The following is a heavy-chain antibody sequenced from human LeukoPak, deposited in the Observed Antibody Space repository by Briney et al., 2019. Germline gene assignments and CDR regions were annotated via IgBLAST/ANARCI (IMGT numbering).Heavy chain of an antibody. CDR3: AKEATDSSGYYFDY. CDR1: GFTLSSYD. CDR2: ISASGGNT. J-gene: IGHJ4*02. D-gene: IGHD3-22*01. V-gene: IGHV3-23*01. Sequence: PGGSLRLSCAASGFTLSSYDMSWVRQAPGKGLEWVSTISASGGNTFYADSVKGRFSFSRDNSKNTLYLQMSSMRAEDTAVYYCAKEATDSSGYYFDYWGQGTLVTVSS.